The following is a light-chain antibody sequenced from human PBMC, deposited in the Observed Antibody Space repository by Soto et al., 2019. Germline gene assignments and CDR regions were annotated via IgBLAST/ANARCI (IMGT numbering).Light chain of an antibody. CDR2: DAS. J-gene: IGKJ3*01. CDR3: QQRSNWV. V-gene: IGKV3-11*01. CDR1: QSVSIY. Sequence: HGERATLSCRASQSVSIYLAWNQQKPGQAPRLLIYDASKRAPGVPARSSGSGSGTDFSLTISSLEPEDFGVYYCQQRSNWVFGPGTKVDIK.